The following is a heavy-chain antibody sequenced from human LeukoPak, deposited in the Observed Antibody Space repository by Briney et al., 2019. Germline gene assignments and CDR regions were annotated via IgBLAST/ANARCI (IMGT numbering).Heavy chain of an antibody. CDR1: GGSFSGYY. D-gene: IGHD3-10*01. CDR2: INHSGST. CDR3: ARRMVRGFPVK. J-gene: IGHJ4*02. V-gene: IGHV4-34*01. Sequence: SESLSLTCAVYGGSFSGYYWSWIRPPPGKGLEWIGEINHSGSTNYNPSLKSRVTISVDTSKNQFSLKLSSVTAADTAVYYCARRMVRGFPVKWGQGTLVTVSS.